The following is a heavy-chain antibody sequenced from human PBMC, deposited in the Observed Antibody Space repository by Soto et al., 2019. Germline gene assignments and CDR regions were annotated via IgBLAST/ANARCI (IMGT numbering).Heavy chain of an antibody. D-gene: IGHD3-22*01. CDR2: INPSGGST. CDR3: ARDYYDSSGYYDAFDI. J-gene: IGHJ3*02. V-gene: IGHV1-46*01. Sequence: ASVKVSCKASGYTFTSYYMHWVRQAPGQGLEWMGIINPSGGSTSYAQKFQGRVTMTRDTSTSTVYMELSSLRSEDTAVYYCARDYYDSSGYYDAFDIWGQGTTVTVSS. CDR1: GYTFTSYY.